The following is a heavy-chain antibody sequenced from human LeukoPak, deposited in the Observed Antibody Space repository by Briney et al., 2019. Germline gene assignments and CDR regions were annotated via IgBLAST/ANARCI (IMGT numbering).Heavy chain of an antibody. Sequence: GGSLRLSCAVSGCTFSSYAMHWVRQAPGKGLEYVSAISGYGETTYYANSVKGRFTISRDNSKNTLYLQMGSLRAEDMAVYYCARGVTVSPLDYWGQGTLVTVSS. CDR3: ARGVTVSPLDY. J-gene: IGHJ4*02. CDR2: ISGYGETT. V-gene: IGHV3-64*01. CDR1: GCTFSSYA. D-gene: IGHD4-17*01.